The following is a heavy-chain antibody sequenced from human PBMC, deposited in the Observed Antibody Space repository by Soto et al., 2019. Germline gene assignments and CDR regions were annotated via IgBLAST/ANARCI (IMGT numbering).Heavy chain of an antibody. CDR1: GFTFSSYG. D-gene: IGHD3-22*01. Sequence: GGSLRLSCAASGFTFSSYGMHWVRQAPGKGLEWVAIIWHDGSNKYHADSVKGRFTISRDNSKNTLYLQMNSLRAEDTAVYYCAREGPYDSSGYRPLHYWGQGTLVTVSS. J-gene: IGHJ4*02. V-gene: IGHV3-33*01. CDR2: IWHDGSNK. CDR3: AREGPYDSSGYRPLHY.